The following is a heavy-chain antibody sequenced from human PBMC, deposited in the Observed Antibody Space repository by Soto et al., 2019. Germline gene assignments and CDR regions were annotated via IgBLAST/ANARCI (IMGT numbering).Heavy chain of an antibody. CDR2: IYSGGST. CDR3: ARGRSGIDH. CDR1: GFIVSSDY. Sequence: GGSLRLSCLASGFIVSSDYMNWVRQAPWKGLEYVSVIYSGGSTYYADSVKGRFTISRDNLKNTLYLQMNNLRVEDTAVYYCARGRSGIDHGGKGTQVTVSS. J-gene: IGHJ4*02. V-gene: IGHV3-66*01.